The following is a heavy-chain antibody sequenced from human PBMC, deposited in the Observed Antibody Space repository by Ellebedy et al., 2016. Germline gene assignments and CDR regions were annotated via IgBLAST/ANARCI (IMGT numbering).Heavy chain of an antibody. D-gene: IGHD6-19*01. CDR2: IYYSGST. CDR3: ARDASYSSGSFDY. V-gene: IGHV4-59*01. J-gene: IGHJ4*02. CDR1: GGSISSYY. Sequence: SETLSLTCTVSGGSISSYYWSWIRQPPGKGLEWIGYIYYSGSTNYNPSLKSRVTISVDTSKNQFSLKLSSVTAADTAVYYCARDASYSSGSFDYWGQGTLVTVSS.